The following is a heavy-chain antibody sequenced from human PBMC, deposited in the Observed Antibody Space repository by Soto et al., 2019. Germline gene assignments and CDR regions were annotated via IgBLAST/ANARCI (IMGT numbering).Heavy chain of an antibody. J-gene: IGHJ6*02. V-gene: IGHV5-51*01. D-gene: IGHD6-13*01. CDR2: IYPGDSDT. CDR3: ARTSAAGKYYYGMDV. Sequence: GESLKISCKGSGYSFTSYWIGWVRQMPGKGLEWMGIIYPGDSDTRYSPSFQGQVTISADKSISTAYLQWSSLRASDTAMYYCARTSAAGKYYYGMDVWGQGTTVTVSS. CDR1: GYSFTSYW.